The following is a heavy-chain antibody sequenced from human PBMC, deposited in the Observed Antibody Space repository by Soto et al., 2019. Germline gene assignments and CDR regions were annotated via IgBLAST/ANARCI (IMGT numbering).Heavy chain of an antibody. Sequence: EVQLVESGGGLVKPGGSLRLSCAASGFTFSSYSMNWFRQAPVKGLEWVSSISSGSSYIYYADSVKGRFTISRDNAKSSLYLQMNSLRAEDTAVYYCARSSGGSGKLWNYYGMDVWGQGTTVTVAS. CDR2: ISSGSSYI. D-gene: IGHD2-21*01. J-gene: IGHJ6*02. CDR1: GFTFSSYS. V-gene: IGHV3-21*06. CDR3: ARSSGGSGKLWNYYGMDV.